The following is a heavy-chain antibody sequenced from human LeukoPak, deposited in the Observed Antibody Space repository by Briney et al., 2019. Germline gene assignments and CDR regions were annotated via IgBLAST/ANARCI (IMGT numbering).Heavy chain of an antibody. V-gene: IGHV4-39*07. CDR2: IYYSGST. D-gene: IGHD2-2*01. CDR3: VRLSSTSVDY. Sequence: SETLSLTCTVSGGSISSSSYYWGWIRQPPGKGLEWIGSIYYSGSTHYNPSLKSRVTISVDTSKNQFSLKLSSVTAADTAVYYCVRLSSTSVDYWGQGTLVTVSS. CDR1: GGSISSSSYY. J-gene: IGHJ4*02.